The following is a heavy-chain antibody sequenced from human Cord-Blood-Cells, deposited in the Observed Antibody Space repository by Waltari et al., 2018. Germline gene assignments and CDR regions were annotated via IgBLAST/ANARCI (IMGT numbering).Heavy chain of an antibody. CDR2: IYYSGST. V-gene: IGHV4-39*01. Sequence: QLQLQESDPGLVKLSETLSLTRTVSSGSIIRILYYLGWIRQPPGKGLEWIGSIYYSGSTYYNPSLKSRVTISVDTSKNQFSRKLSSVTAADTAVYYCARRVDIVVVPAANWFDPWGQGTLVTVSS. J-gene: IGHJ5*02. CDR3: ARRVDIVVVPAANWFDP. CDR1: SGSIIRILYY. D-gene: IGHD2-2*01.